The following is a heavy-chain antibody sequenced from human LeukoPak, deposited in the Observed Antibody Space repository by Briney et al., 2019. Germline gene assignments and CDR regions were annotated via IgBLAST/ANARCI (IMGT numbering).Heavy chain of an antibody. V-gene: IGHV1-18*01. Sequence: GASVKVSCKASGYTFTSYGISWVRQAPGQGLEWMGWISAYNGNTNYAQKLQGRVTMTTDTSTSTAYMELRSLRSDDTAVYYCARGSRSGSYKNYYYYGMDVWGQGTTVTVSS. CDR1: GYTFTSYG. CDR3: ARGSRSGSYKNYYYYGMDV. CDR2: ISAYNGNT. D-gene: IGHD1-26*01. J-gene: IGHJ6*02.